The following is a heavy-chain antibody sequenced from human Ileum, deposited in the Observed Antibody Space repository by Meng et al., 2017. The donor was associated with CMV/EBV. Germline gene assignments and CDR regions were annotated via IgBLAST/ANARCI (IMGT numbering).Heavy chain of an antibody. CDR2: IYYSGST. J-gene: IGHJ3*02. Sequence: SETLSLTCTVSGGSISSSGYYWGWIRQPPGKGLEWIGSIYYSGSTYYTPSLKSRVTISVDTSKNQFSLKLSSVTAADTAVYYCARWGVPAATNPPGFDIWGQGTMVTVSS. D-gene: IGHD2-2*01. CDR1: GGSISSSGYY. V-gene: IGHV4-39*01. CDR3: ARWGVPAATNPPGFDI.